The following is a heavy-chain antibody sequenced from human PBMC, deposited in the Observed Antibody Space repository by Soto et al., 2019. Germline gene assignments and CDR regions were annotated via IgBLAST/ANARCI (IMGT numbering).Heavy chain of an antibody. CDR3: ATGGILTRDYYYYGMDV. CDR2: IDPSDSYT. CDR1: GYSFTSYW. J-gene: IGHJ6*02. V-gene: IGHV5-10-1*01. D-gene: IGHD3-16*01. Sequence: GESLKISCQGSGYSFTSYWTSWVRQMPGKGLEWMGRIDPSDSYTNYSPSFQGHVTISADKSISTAYLQWSSLKASDTAMYYCATGGILTRDYYYYGMDVWGQGTTVTVSS.